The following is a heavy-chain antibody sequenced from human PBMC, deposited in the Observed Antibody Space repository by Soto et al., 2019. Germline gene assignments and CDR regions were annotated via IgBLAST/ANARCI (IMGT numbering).Heavy chain of an antibody. CDR2: VSYDGSNI. D-gene: IGHD6-19*01. CDR3: ARVYSSLDSGIDY. Sequence: QVHLVESGGGVVPPGRSLRLSCAASGFTFSSYSMHWVRQAPGKGLEWVAVVSYDGSNIYYADSVKGRFTISRDNSKNTLHLQMNSLKPEDTAVYYCARVYSSLDSGIDYWGQGTLVTVSS. V-gene: IGHV3-30-3*01. J-gene: IGHJ4*02. CDR1: GFTFSSYS.